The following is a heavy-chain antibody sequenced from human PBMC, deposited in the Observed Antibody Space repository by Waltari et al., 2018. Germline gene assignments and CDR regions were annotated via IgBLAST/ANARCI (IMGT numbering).Heavy chain of an antibody. Sequence: QVQLVQSGAEVKKPGASVKVSCKVSGYTLTELSMHWVRQAPGKGLEWMGGFDPEDGETIYAQKFQGRVTMTRDTSISTAYMELSRLRSDDTAVYYCARGWRTAMVTLHFDPWGQGTLVTVSS. D-gene: IGHD5-18*01. CDR2: FDPEDGET. CDR1: GYTLTELS. CDR3: ARGWRTAMVTLHFDP. J-gene: IGHJ5*02. V-gene: IGHV1-24*01.